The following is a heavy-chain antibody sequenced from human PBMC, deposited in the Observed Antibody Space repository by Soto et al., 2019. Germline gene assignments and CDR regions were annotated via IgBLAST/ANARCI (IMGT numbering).Heavy chain of an antibody. Sequence: PSETLSLTCTVSGGSISSYYWNWIRQPPGKGLEWIGYIYNSGNTNYNPSLRSRVTISVDTSKNQFSLKLSSVTAADTAVYYCASSRGRPVPLDCWGQRTLVTVSS. V-gene: IGHV4-59*12. J-gene: IGHJ4*02. CDR1: GGSISSYY. D-gene: IGHD1-26*01. CDR2: IYNSGNT. CDR3: ASSRGRPVPLDC.